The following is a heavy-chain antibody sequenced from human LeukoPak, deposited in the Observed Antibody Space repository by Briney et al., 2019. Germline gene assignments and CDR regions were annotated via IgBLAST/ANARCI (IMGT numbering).Heavy chain of an antibody. D-gene: IGHD2-15*01. Sequence: PSETLSLTCTVSRASIRSGDYYWSWIRQPPGKGLEWIGYIYDSGSTYYNPSLKSRITISVDTSENRFSLKLSSVTATDTAVYYCARDCSGGSCYGAFDIWGQGTMVTVSS. V-gene: IGHV4-30-4*01. CDR1: RASIRSGDYY. J-gene: IGHJ3*02. CDR2: IYDSGST. CDR3: ARDCSGGSCYGAFDI.